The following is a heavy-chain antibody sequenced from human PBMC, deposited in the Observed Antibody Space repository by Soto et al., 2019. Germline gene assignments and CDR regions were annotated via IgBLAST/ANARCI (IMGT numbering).Heavy chain of an antibody. CDR1: GFIFSDHN. D-gene: IGHD6-13*01. Sequence: GFLRLSCAASGFIFSDHNMHWVRQAPGKGLEWVAVISYDGTNKYYADSVKGRFTISRDNSGNTLSLQMNSLGAGDTAVYYCAKDRSNSWSFDYWGQGTLVTVSS. CDR3: AKDRSNSWSFDY. V-gene: IGHV3-30*18. CDR2: ISYDGTNK. J-gene: IGHJ4*02.